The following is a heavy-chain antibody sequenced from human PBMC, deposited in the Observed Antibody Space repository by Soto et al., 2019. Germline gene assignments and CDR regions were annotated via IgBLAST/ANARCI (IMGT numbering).Heavy chain of an antibody. J-gene: IGHJ4*02. CDR1: GNTFTYRY. CDR2: MTPFSGDV. CDR3: AGGGAGSGPVTWELPDH. D-gene: IGHD1-26*01. Sequence: GASVKVSCKALGNTFTYRYLHWVRQAPGQALEWMGWMTPFSGDVHYAQKFQERVTITRDRSINTAYMQMSSLRSEDTAMYFCAGGGAGSGPVTWELPDHWGQGTLVIVSS. V-gene: IGHV1-45*02.